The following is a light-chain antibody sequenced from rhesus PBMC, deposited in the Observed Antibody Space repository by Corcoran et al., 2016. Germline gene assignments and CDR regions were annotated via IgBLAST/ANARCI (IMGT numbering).Light chain of an antibody. Sequence: DIQMSQSPSSLSASVGDRVTITCRASQGINSYINCYQQKPGKAPKLLIYYANTLASGVPSRFSGSGSGTDFTLPISSLQPEDFATYSCQQGNSNAFTFGPGTKLDIK. CDR3: QQGNSNAFT. CDR1: QGINSY. J-gene: IGKJ3*01. CDR2: YAN. V-gene: IGKV1-32*04.